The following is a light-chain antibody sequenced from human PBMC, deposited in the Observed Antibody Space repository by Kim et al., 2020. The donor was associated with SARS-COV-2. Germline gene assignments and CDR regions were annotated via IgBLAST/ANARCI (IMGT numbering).Light chain of an antibody. V-gene: IGLV3-1*01. Sequence: SYELTQPPSVSVSPGQTASITCSGDKLGDKYPCWYQQKPGQSPVLLIYQGAKRPSGIPGRFSGSSAGGTATLTISGTQTMDEADYYCQSWVSSTEVFGGG. CDR1: KLGDKY. CDR2: QGA. J-gene: IGLJ3*02. CDR3: QSWVSSTEV.